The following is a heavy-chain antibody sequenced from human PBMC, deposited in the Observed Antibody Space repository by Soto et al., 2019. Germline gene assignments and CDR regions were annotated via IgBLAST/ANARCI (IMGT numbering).Heavy chain of an antibody. V-gene: IGHV1-2*02. Sequence: QVQLVQSGAEVRKPGASVTVSCRSSGDSFNDYYIHWVRQAPGQGFEWMGWINPNGGVTKYAQKFQGGVSMTRDRSIRTVYMQLSRPRSDATAVYYCARERGGATATLDYYYFYMDVWGTGTTVTVSS. CDR3: ARERGGATATLDYYYFYMDV. CDR2: INPNGGVT. J-gene: IGHJ6*03. CDR1: GDSFNDYY. D-gene: IGHD5-12*01.